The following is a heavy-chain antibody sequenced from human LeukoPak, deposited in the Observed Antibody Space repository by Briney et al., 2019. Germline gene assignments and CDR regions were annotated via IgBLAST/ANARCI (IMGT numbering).Heavy chain of an antibody. D-gene: IGHD3-22*01. J-gene: IGHJ4*02. Sequence: PGGSLRLSFAASGFTFSSYEMNWVRQAPGKGLESVSYIGSSGSTIYYADSVKGRFTISRDNAKNSLYLQMNSLRAEGTAVYYCARESGSSGYYYFDYWGQGTLVTVSS. CDR1: GFTFSSYE. V-gene: IGHV3-48*03. CDR3: ARESGSSGYYYFDY. CDR2: IGSSGSTI.